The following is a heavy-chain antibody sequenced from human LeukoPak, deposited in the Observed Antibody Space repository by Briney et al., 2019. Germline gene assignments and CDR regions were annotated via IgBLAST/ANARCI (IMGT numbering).Heavy chain of an antibody. D-gene: IGHD4-11*01. CDR3: ARRLQGDVLRNSKTTPDGKGWFDP. Sequence: KSSETLSLTCTVSGGSISNSNYYWGWIRQPPGKGLEWIGSIYYSGSTYYNPSLKSRVTISVDTSKNQFSLKLSSVTAADTAVYYCARRLQGDVLRNSKTTPDGKGWFDPWGQGTLVTVSS. CDR1: GGSISNSNYY. J-gene: IGHJ5*02. CDR2: IYYSGST. V-gene: IGHV4-39*01.